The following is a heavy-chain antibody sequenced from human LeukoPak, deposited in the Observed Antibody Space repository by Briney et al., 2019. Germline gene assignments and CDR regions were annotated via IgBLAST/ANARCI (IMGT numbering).Heavy chain of an antibody. J-gene: IGHJ3*02. V-gene: IGHV1-46*01. CDR2: INPSGDNT. D-gene: IGHD3-10*01. Sequence: ASVKVSCKASGYTFTNNFMHWVRQAPGQGLEWMGIINPSGDNTWYAQKFQGRVTMTRDMATSTDYMEVSSLRSEDTAVYYCARERGIPSIIRFGESYAFDIWGQGTMVTVSS. CDR1: GYTFTNNF. CDR3: ARERGIPSIIRFGESYAFDI.